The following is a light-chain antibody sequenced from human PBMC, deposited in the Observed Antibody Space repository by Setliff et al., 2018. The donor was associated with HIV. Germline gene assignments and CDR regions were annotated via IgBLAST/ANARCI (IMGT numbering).Light chain of an antibody. J-gene: IGLJ1*01. Sequence: QSVLTQPASISGSPGQSITISCTGTSRDIGAYKYVSWYQQHPGKAPKLLIYEVSDRPSGVSNRFSGSKSDNTASPTISGLQTEDEADYYCSSYTKTSTLLFGTGTKSPS. CDR2: EVS. V-gene: IGLV2-14*01. CDR1: SRDIGAYKY. CDR3: SSYTKTSTLL.